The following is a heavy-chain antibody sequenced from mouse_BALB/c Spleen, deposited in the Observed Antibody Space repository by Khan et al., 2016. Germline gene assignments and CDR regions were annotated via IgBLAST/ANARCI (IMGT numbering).Heavy chain of an antibody. CDR1: GFIFTDYY. Sequence: EVQLVESGGGLVQTGGSLRLSCATSGFIFTDYYMTWVRQPPGKALEWLGFIRNKAGGYTTEYSASVKGRFTISRDNSQSIIYLQMNTRRAEDSATYYCASLTGTIAYWGQGTLVTVSA. CDR3: ASLTGTIAY. V-gene: IGHV7-3*02. D-gene: IGHD4-1*01. J-gene: IGHJ3*01. CDR2: IRNKAGGYTT.